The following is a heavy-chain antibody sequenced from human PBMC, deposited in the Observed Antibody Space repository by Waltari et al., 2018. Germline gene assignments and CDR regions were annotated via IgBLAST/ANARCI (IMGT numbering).Heavy chain of an antibody. V-gene: IGHV4-31*03. Sequence: QVQLQESGPGLVKPSQTLSLTCTVSGGSVSSGGYYWRWIRQHPGKGLEWIGYIYYSGSTYYNPSLKNRITISVDTSKNQFSLKLSSVTAADTAVYYCARASSSPRFDYWGQGTLVTVSS. D-gene: IGHD6-6*01. CDR3: ARASSSPRFDY. CDR2: IYYSGST. CDR1: GGSVSSGGYY. J-gene: IGHJ4*02.